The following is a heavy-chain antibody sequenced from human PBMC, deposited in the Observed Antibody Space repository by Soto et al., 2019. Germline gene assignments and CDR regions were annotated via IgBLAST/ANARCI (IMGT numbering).Heavy chain of an antibody. Sequence: GGSLRLSCEASGFIFSTFAMSWVRQVPGKGLEWVSTMGGSDGRKHYRDSVQGRFTISRDNSKSTLYLQMDSLRAEDTAIYFCAAFSYNYSGWTNWFDHWGQGTLVTVSS. CDR3: AAFSYNYSGWTNWFDH. CDR1: GFIFSTFA. J-gene: IGHJ5*02. CDR2: MGGSDGRK. V-gene: IGHV3-23*01. D-gene: IGHD2-15*01.